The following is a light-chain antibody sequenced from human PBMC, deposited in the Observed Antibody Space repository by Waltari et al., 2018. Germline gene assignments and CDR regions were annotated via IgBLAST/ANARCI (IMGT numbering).Light chain of an antibody. CDR1: TSNVGFIDF. CDR2: EVT. V-gene: IGLV2-8*01. J-gene: IGLJ2*01. Sequence: HSSLTRPPSASGFPGHSVPIPGTGTTSNVGFIDFLSCYHKPPGKAPKLILFEVTQRPPGGPDRFSGSKSANTASLTGFGLQAEDEADYYCSSPAGRNNVVFGGGTKVTVL. CDR3: SSPAGRNNVV.